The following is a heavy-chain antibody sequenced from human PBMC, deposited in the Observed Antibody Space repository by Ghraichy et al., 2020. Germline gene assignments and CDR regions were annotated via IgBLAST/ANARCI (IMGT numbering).Heavy chain of an antibody. V-gene: IGHV4-59*01. J-gene: IGHJ3*02. CDR3: ARTYTGSYLNAFDI. CDR2: IYYSGST. Sequence: SETLSLTCTVSGGSISSYYWSWIRQPPGKGLEWIGYIYYSGSTNYNPSLKSRATISVDTSKKQFSLKLSSVTAADRAVYYCARTYTGSYLNAFDIWGQGTMVTVSS. D-gene: IGHD1-26*01. CDR1: GGSISSYY.